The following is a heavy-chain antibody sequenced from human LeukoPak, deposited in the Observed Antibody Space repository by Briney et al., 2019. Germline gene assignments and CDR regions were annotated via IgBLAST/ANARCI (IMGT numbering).Heavy chain of an antibody. CDR3: ARGRHLRILRGTIDY. J-gene: IGHJ4*02. CDR2: INHSGSA. Sequence: SETLSLTCAVYGGSFSGYYWSWIRQPPGKGLEWIGEINHSGSANYNPSLKSRVTISVDTSKNQFSLKLSSVTAADTAVYYCARGRHLRILRGTIDYWGQGTLVTVSS. D-gene: IGHD1/OR15-1a*01. CDR1: GGSFSGYY. V-gene: IGHV4-34*01.